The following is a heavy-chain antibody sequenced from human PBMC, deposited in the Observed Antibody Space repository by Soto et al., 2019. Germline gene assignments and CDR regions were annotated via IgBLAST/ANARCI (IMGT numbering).Heavy chain of an antibody. D-gene: IGHD2-15*01. V-gene: IGHV3-30-3*01. Sequence: QVQLVESGGGLVQPGGSLRLSCAASGFTFRNYAMHWVRQAPGKGLECLAVIAYDGSNAFYRDSVKGRFTISRDNSKNTLYLHMNSLRSEDTGVYYCASGDREDILVVVGARPGEYGIDIWGQGTTVTVSS. CDR1: GFTFRNYA. CDR3: ASGDREDILVVVGARPGEYGIDI. CDR2: IAYDGSNA. J-gene: IGHJ6*02.